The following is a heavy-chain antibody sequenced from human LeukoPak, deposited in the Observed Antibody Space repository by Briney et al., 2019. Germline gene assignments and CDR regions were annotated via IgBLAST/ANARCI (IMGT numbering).Heavy chain of an antibody. D-gene: IGHD3-9*01. CDR2: IYPGDSHT. V-gene: IGHV5-51*01. CDR3: AIHQPPYDILTGYFPGGYYYYGMDV. CDR1: GYSFTSYW. J-gene: IGHJ6*02. Sequence: GESLKISCKGSGYSFTSYWIGWVRQMPGKGLEWMGIIYPGDSHTCYSPSFQRQVTISADKSISTAYLQWSSLKASDTAMYYCAIHQPPYDILTGYFPGGYYYYGMDVWGQGTTVTVSS.